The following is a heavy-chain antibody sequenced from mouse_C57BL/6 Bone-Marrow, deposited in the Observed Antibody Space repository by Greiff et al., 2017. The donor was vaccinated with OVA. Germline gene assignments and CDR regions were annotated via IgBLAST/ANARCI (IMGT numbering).Heavy chain of an antibody. D-gene: IGHD2-3*01. J-gene: IGHJ2*01. Sequence: EVKLVESGPELVKPGDSVKISCKASGYSFTGYFMNWVMQSHGKSLEWIGRINPYNGDTFYNQKFKGKATLTVDKSSSTAHMELRSLTSEDSAVYYCARSKDDGYFFDYWGQGTTLTVSS. CDR3: ARSKDDGYFFDY. V-gene: IGHV1-20*01. CDR1: GYSFTGYF. CDR2: INPYNGDT.